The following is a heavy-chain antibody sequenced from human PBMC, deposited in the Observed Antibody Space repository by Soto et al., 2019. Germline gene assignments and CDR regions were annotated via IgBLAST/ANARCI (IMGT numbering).Heavy chain of an antibody. Sequence: QVQLVESGGGVVQPGTSRRLSRAASGFTFSSYFMHWVRQAPGKGLEWVAVISYDGSIKYYADSVKGRFTISRDNSKNTLYLQMDSLRTEDTAVYYCARETSDSTVAFDCWGQGTLVTVSS. D-gene: IGHD4-17*01. CDR3: ARETSDSTVAFDC. V-gene: IGHV3-30-3*01. CDR1: GFTFSSYF. CDR2: ISYDGSIK. J-gene: IGHJ4*02.